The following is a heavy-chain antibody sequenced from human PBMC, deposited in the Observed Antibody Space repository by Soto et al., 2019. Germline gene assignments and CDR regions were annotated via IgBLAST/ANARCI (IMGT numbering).Heavy chain of an antibody. CDR3: AREGDVPYYYYGMDV. V-gene: IGHV1-18*01. CDR1: GYTFTRYG. D-gene: IGHD2-21*02. CDR2: ISGYDGRT. J-gene: IGHJ6*02. Sequence: QVHLVQSGAEVKKPGASVKVSCKTSGYTFTRYGISWVRQAPGQGLEWMGWISGYDGRTNFAQKVPDRATMTTDTSTSTVYMELTSLSSDDTAVYYCAREGDVPYYYYGMDVWGQGTTVTVSS.